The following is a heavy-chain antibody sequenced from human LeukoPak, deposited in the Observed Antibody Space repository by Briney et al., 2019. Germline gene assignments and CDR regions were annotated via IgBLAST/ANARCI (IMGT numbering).Heavy chain of an antibody. Sequence: GGSLRLSCAASGFTFDDYAMHWVRQAPGKGLEWVSLISGDGGRTYYAEFVEGRFTISRDNSKNSLYLQMNSLRTEDTALYYCAKGGYYYDSSGHDYWGQGTLVTASS. D-gene: IGHD3-22*01. V-gene: IGHV3-43*02. CDR2: ISGDGGRT. J-gene: IGHJ4*02. CDR3: AKGGYYYDSSGHDY. CDR1: GFTFDDYA.